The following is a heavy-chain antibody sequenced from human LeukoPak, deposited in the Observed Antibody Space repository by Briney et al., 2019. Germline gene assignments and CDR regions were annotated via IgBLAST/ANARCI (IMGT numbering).Heavy chain of an antibody. CDR1: GGSISSYY. Sequence: PSETLSLTCTVSGGSISSYYWSWIRQPPGKGLEWIGYIYYSGSTYYNPSLKSRVTISVDTSKNQFSLKLSSVTAADTAVYYCARHQRLLLWFGELFPYFDYWGQGTLVTVSS. CDR3: ARHQRLLLWFGELFPYFDY. CDR2: IYYSGST. D-gene: IGHD3-10*01. V-gene: IGHV4-59*08. J-gene: IGHJ4*02.